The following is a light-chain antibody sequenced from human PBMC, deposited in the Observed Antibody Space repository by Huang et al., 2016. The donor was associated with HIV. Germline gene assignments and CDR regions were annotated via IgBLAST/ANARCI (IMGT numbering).Light chain of an antibody. CDR3: QQSYSGPYT. CDR1: QNINTY. Sequence: DIQMTQSPSSLSAFVGGRVTITCRASQNINTYLNWYQQKPGKAPKLLIYSASTLQSGVPSRFSGRGSGTDFTRIISSLEREDFATYFCQQSYSGPYTFGQGTKLEIK. CDR2: SAS. J-gene: IGKJ2*01. V-gene: IGKV1-39*01.